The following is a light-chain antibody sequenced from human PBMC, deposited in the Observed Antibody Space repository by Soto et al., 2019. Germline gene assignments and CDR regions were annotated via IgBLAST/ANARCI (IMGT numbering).Light chain of an antibody. CDR1: QSVNSN. CDR2: GAS. Sequence: EIALRQPPATLSLSPGERATPSCRASQSVNSNLAWYQQKPGQAPRLLIYGASTRATGIPARFIGNGSGTEFTLTASSLQPEDFAVYYCQQYNNWPFTFGPGTKVDIK. V-gene: IGKV3-15*01. CDR3: QQYNNWPFT. J-gene: IGKJ3*01.